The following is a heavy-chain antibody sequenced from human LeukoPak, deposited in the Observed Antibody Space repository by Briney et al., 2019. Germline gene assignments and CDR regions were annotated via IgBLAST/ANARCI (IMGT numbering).Heavy chain of an antibody. V-gene: IGHV1-24*01. D-gene: IGHD6-6*01. CDR1: GYTLTDVS. Sequence: ASVRVSCKVSGYTLTDVSIHWVRQAPGKGLEWMGGFDPEDGETIYTQKFQGRVTTTEDTSTDTAYMELSSLRSDDTAVYYCARSTWTSSSSDYWGQGTLVTVSS. CDR2: FDPEDGET. J-gene: IGHJ4*02. CDR3: ARSTWTSSSSDY.